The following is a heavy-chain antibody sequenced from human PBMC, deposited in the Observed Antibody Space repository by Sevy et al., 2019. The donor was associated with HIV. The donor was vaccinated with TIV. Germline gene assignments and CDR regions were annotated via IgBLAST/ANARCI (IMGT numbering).Heavy chain of an antibody. J-gene: IGHJ3*02. CDR2: INPNSGGT. V-gene: IGHV1-2*02. CDR3: ARDPHADCSGGSCYSRGAFDI. D-gene: IGHD2-15*01. CDR1: GYTFTGYY. Sequence: ASVKVSCKASGYTFTGYYMHWVRQAPGQGLEWMGWINPNSGGTNYAQKFKGRVTMTRDTSISTAYMELSRLRSDDTAVYYCARDPHADCSGGSCYSRGAFDIWGQGTMVTVSS.